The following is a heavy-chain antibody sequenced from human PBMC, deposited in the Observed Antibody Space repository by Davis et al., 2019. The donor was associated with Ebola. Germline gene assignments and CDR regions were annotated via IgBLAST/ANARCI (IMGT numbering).Heavy chain of an antibody. D-gene: IGHD1-26*01. CDR1: GFTFSSYA. CDR3: ATVGELLSYFDY. J-gene: IGHJ4*02. Sequence: GGSLRLSCAASGFTFSSYAMSWVRQAPGKGLEWVSAISGSGGSTYYADSVKGRFTISRDNSKNTLYLQMNSLRAEDTAVYYCATVGELLSYFDYWGQGTLVTVSS. CDR2: ISGSGGST. V-gene: IGHV3-23*01.